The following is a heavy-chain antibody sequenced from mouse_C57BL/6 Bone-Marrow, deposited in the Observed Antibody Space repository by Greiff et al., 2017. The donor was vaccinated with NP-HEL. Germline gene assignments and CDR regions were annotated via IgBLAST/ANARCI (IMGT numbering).Heavy chain of an antibody. D-gene: IGHD1-1*01. J-gene: IGHJ1*03. V-gene: IGHV1-76*01. Sequence: QVQLQQSGAELVRPGASVKLSCKASGYTFTDYYINWVKQRPGQGLEWIARIYPGSGNTYYNEKFKGKATLTAENSSSTAYMQLSSLTSEDSAVYFCAGGFITTVVADWYFDVWGTGTTVTVSS. CDR3: AGGFITTVVADWYFDV. CDR1: GYTFTDYY. CDR2: IYPGSGNT.